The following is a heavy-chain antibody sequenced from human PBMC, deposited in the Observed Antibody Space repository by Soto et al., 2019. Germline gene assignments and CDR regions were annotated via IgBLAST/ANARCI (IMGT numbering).Heavy chain of an antibody. D-gene: IGHD6-13*01. V-gene: IGHV3-23*01. CDR2: ISGSGGST. CDR1: GFTFSSYA. Sequence: EVQLLESGGGWVQPGGSLRLSCAASGFTFSSYAMSWVRQAPGKGLEWVSVISGSGGSTYYADSVKGRFTISRDNSKNTLYLQMNSLRAEDTAVYYCAREYSSSWYWEAFDIWGQGTMVTVSS. CDR3: AREYSSSWYWEAFDI. J-gene: IGHJ3*02.